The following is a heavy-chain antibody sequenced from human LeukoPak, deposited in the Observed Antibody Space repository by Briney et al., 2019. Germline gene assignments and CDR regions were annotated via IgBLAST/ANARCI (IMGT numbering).Heavy chain of an antibody. J-gene: IGHJ5*02. D-gene: IGHD2-15*01. V-gene: IGHV4-39*07. Sequence: PSETLSLTCTVSGGSISSSSYYWGWIRQPPGKGLEWIGEINHSGSTNYNPSLKSRVTISVDTSKNQFSLKLSSVTAADTAVYYCARGRYCSGGSCYPSWFDPWGQGTLVTVSS. CDR2: INHSGST. CDR3: ARGRYCSGGSCYPSWFDP. CDR1: GGSISSSSYY.